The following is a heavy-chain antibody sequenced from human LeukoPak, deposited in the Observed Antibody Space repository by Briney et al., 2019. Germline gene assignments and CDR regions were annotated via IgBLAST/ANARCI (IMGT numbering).Heavy chain of an antibody. CDR2: ISPITGDT. CDR3: ARDRSLKVYYMDV. CDR1: GYTFNQFY. J-gene: IGHJ6*03. V-gene: IGHV1-2*02. Sequence: ASVKVSCKASGYTFNQFYMHWVRQAPGQGLEWMGWISPITGDTTYAQRFQGRLTMTRDTSISTAYMELSSLRSDDTAVYFCARDRSLKVYYMDVWGRGTTVIISS.